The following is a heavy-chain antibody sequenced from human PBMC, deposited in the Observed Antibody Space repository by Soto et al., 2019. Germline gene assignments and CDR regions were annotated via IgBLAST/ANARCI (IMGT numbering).Heavy chain of an antibody. V-gene: IGHV1-2*02. CDR2: INPNSGGT. Sequence: ASVKVSCKASGYTFTGYYMHWVRQAPGQGLERMGWINPNSGGTNYAQKFQSRVTMTRDTSISTAYMELSRLRSDDTAVYYCARDPCSGGSCYGMDVWGQGTTVTVSS. CDR3: ARDPCSGGSCYGMDV. D-gene: IGHD2-15*01. J-gene: IGHJ6*01. CDR1: GYTFTGYY.